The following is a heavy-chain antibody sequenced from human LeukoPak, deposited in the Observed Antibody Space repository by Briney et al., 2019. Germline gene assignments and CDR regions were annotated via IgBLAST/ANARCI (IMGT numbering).Heavy chain of an antibody. V-gene: IGHV3-53*01. CDR1: GFTVSGNY. Sequence: PGGSLRLSCAASGFTVSGNYMSWVRQAPGKGLEWVSVIYSGGSTYYADSVKGRFTISRDNSKNTLYLQMNSLRAEDTAVYYCARGLDHYTYTAMAFWDQGTTVTVSS. D-gene: IGHD5-18*01. CDR2: IYSGGST. CDR3: ARGLDHYTYTAMAF. J-gene: IGHJ6*02.